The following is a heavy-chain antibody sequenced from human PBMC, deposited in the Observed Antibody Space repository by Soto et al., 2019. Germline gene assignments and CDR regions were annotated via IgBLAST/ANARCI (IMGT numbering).Heavy chain of an antibody. J-gene: IGHJ4*02. CDR1: GFTFSSYS. Sequence: PGGSLRLSCAASGFTFSSYSMNWVRQAPGKGLEWVSSISSSSSYIYYADSVKGRFTISRDNAKNSLYLQMNSLRAEDTAVYYCARDWYYDILTGYYRVYWGQGTLVTVSS. D-gene: IGHD3-9*01. V-gene: IGHV3-21*01. CDR2: ISSSSSYI. CDR3: ARDWYYDILTGYYRVY.